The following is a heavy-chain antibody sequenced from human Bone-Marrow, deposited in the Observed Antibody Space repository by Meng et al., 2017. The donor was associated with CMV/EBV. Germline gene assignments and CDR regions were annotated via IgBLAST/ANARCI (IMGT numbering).Heavy chain of an antibody. D-gene: IGHD2-2*02. Sequence: ASVKVSCKASGYTFTGYYIHWVRQAPRQGLEWMGWVNPNSGGTNYAQKFQGRVTITADKSTSTAYMELSSLRSEDTAVYYCARYSRMTAAIRPSYYYYGVDVWGQGTTVTVSS. V-gene: IGHV1-2*02. CDR3: ARYSRMTAAIRPSYYYYGVDV. J-gene: IGHJ6*02. CDR2: VNPNSGGT. CDR1: GYTFTGYY.